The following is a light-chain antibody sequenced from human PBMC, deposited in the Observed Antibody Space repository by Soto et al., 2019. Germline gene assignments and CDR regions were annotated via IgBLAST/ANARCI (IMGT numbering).Light chain of an antibody. V-gene: IGKV3-11*01. J-gene: IGKJ1*01. CDR1: QSVSSY. CDR3: QQFSSTPWT. CDR2: DAS. Sequence: EIVLTQSPATLSLSPGERATLSCRASQSVSSYLAWYQQKPGQAPRLLIYDASNRAAGIPDRFSGSGSGTDFTLTISRLGPEDFAVYYCQQFSSTPWTFGQGTKVDIK.